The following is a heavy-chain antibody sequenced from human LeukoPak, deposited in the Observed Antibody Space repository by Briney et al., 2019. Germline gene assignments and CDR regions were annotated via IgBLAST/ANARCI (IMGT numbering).Heavy chain of an antibody. D-gene: IGHD2-15*01. J-gene: IGHJ4*02. CDR1: GFTFSSYW. Sequence: PGGSLRLSCAASGFTFSSYWMSWVRQATGKGLEWVANIKQDGSEKYYVDSVKGRFTISRDNAKNSLYLQMNSLRAEDTAVYYCAKEGSDAAVLNYWGQGTLVTVSS. CDR2: IKQDGSEK. V-gene: IGHV3-7*04. CDR3: AKEGSDAAVLNY.